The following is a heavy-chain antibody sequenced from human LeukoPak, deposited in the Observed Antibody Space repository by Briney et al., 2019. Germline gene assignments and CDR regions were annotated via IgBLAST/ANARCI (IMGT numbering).Heavy chain of an antibody. V-gene: IGHV3-33*01. J-gene: IGHJ3*02. CDR1: GFTFSSYG. D-gene: IGHD3-10*01. CDR2: IWDDGSNK. CDR3: ARDGNFGYDAFDI. Sequence: GGSLRLSCAASGFTFSSYGMHWVRQAPGKGLEWVAVIWDDGSNKYYADSVKGRFTISRDNSKNTLFLEVNSLRAEDTAVYYCARDGNFGYDAFDIWGQGTMVTVSS.